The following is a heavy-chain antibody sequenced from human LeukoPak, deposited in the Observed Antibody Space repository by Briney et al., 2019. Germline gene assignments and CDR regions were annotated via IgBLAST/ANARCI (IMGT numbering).Heavy chain of an antibody. CDR2: ISSSSSYI. CDR1: GFTFSSYS. V-gene: IGHV3-21*01. CDR3: ARGIWFGELEGGY. J-gene: IGHJ4*02. D-gene: IGHD3-10*01. Sequence: GGSLRLSCAASGFTFSSYSMNWVRQAPGKGLEWVSSISSSSSYIYYADSVKGRFTISRDNAKNSLYLQMNSLRAEDTAVYYCARGIWFGELEGGYWGQGTLVTVSS.